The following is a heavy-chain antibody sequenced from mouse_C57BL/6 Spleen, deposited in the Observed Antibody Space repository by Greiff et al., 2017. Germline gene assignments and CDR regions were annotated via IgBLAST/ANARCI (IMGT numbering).Heavy chain of an antibody. J-gene: IGHJ3*01. V-gene: IGHV1-52*01. CDR1: GYTFTSYW. CDR2: IDPSDSET. CDR3: ATDYGNFWFAY. Sequence: QVQLKQPGAELVRPGSSVKLSCKASGYTFTSYWMHWVKQRPIQGLEWIGNIDPSDSETHYNQKFKDKATLTVDKSSSTAYMQLSSLTSEDSAVYYCATDYGNFWFAYWGQGTLVTVSA. D-gene: IGHD2-1*01.